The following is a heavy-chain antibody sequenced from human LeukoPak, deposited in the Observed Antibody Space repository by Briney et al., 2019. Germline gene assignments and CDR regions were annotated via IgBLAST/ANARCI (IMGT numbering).Heavy chain of an antibody. V-gene: IGHV4-59*01. CDR2: IYFSGST. D-gene: IGHD3-3*01. CDR3: ARDKGFWSGYSYYYYGMDV. CDR1: GGSISSYY. J-gene: IGHJ6*02. Sequence: SETLSLTCTVPGGSISSYYWSWIRQPPGKGLEWIGYIYFSGSTNYNPSLKSRVTISVDTSKNQFSLKLSSVTAADTAVYYCARDKGFWSGYSYYYYGMDVWGQGTTVTVSS.